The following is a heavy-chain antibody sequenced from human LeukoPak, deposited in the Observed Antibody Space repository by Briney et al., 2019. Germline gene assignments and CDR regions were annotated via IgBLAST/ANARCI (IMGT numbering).Heavy chain of an antibody. CDR1: GFTLSTHD. J-gene: IGHJ4*02. V-gene: IGHV3-13*01. CDR2: IGAAGGT. Sequence: GGSLRLSCAAPGFTLSTHDMGWVRPITGKSLEWVSAIGAAGGTYYPGSVKGRFTISRENAKNSLYLQMNSLRVGDTAVYYCARGWERGFDCWGQGTLVTVSS. D-gene: IGHD1-26*01. CDR3: ARGWERGFDC.